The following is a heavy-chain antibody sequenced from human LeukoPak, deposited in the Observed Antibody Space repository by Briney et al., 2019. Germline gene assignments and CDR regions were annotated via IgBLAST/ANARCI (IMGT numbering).Heavy chain of an antibody. Sequence: PGGSLRLSCAASGFTLSRYSMNWVRQAPGKGLEWVSSISSSSSYIYYGDSVKGRFTISRDDTKNSLYLQMNSLRAEDTAVYFCARAQQLRYFDWFCDYWGQGTLVTVSS. J-gene: IGHJ4*02. CDR3: ARAQQLRYFDWFCDY. CDR1: GFTLSRYS. D-gene: IGHD3-9*01. V-gene: IGHV3-21*06. CDR2: ISSSSSYI.